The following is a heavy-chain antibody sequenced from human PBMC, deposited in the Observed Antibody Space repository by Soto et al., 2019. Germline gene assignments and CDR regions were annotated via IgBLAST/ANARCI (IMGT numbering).Heavy chain of an antibody. CDR2: ISYDGSNK. CDR3: AKPLKGNFDY. J-gene: IGHJ4*02. Sequence: PGGSLSLSCAASGFTFSSYGMHWVRQAPGKGLEWVAVISYDGSNKYYADSVKGRFTISRDNSKNTLYLQMNSLRAEDTAVYYCAKPLKGNFDYWGQGTLVTVSS. CDR1: GFTFSSYG. V-gene: IGHV3-30*18.